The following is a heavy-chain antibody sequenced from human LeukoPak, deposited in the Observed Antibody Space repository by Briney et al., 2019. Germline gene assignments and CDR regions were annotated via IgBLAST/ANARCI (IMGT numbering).Heavy chain of an antibody. CDR2: ISSMGGTA. V-gene: IGHV3-64*02. CDR3: ARGAMIVDAFDI. D-gene: IGHD3-22*01. J-gene: IGHJ3*02. CDR1: GFTFSDFA. Sequence: GGSLRLSCAASGFTFSDFALHWVRQAPGKGLQYVSAISSMGGTAHYADSVKGRFTISRDNSKNTLYLQMNSLRAEDTAVYYCARGAMIVDAFDIWGQGTMVTVSS.